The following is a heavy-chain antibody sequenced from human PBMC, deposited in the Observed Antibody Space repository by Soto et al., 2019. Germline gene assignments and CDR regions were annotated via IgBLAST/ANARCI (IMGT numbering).Heavy chain of an antibody. CDR2: IYWNDDK. V-gene: IGHV2-5*01. D-gene: IGHD6-19*01. CDR3: AHNGGVAVDYFDY. J-gene: IGHJ4*02. Sequence: QITLKESGPTLVKPTPPLTLTCTFSGFSVTTSGMGVGWIRQPPGKALEWLALIYWNDDKRYSPSLQERLTISKDTSKNQVVLTMYNMEPEDTATYYCAHNGGVAVDYFDYWGQGTLVTVSS. CDR1: GFSVTTSGMG.